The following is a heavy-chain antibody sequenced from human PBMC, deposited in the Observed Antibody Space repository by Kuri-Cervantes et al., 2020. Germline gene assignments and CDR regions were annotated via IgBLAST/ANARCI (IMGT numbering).Heavy chain of an antibody. CDR1: GFTFSNYW. CDR3: ARGTRRYCSGGSCYSEQFDY. Sequence: GESLKISCAASGFTFSNYWMSWVRQAPGKGLEWVANIKEDGNEKYYVDSVKGRFTISRDNSKNTLYLQMNSLRAEDTAVYYCARGTRRYCSGGSCYSEQFDYWGQGTLVTVSS. V-gene: IGHV3-7*02. D-gene: IGHD2-15*01. CDR2: IKEDGNEK. J-gene: IGHJ4*02.